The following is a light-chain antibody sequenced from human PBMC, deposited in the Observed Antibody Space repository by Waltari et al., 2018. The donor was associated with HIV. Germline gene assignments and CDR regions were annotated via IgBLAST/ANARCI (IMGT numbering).Light chain of an antibody. CDR1: SANIGNT. J-gene: IGLJ3*02. CDR2: RDN. CDR3: AAWDDILSGWV. Sequence: QSVLTQPPSASGAPGQRVTISCSGSSANIGNTVYWYQQLPGTAPNVLIYRDNHRPSGGPDRCSGPRSGTSASLGVSGLRSEDEANYICAAWDDILSGWVFGGGTKLTVL. V-gene: IGLV1-47*01.